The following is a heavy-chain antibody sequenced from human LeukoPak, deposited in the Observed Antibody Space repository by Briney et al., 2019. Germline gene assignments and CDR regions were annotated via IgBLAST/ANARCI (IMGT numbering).Heavy chain of an antibody. CDR2: ISGSGGST. D-gene: IGHD3-10*01. Sequence: GSLRLSCAASGFTFSSYAMSWVRQAPGKGLEWVSAISGSGGSTYYADSVKGRFTISRDNSKNTLYLQMNSLRAEDTAVYYCAKEGGLWFGDLPPTLFDPWGQGTLVTVSS. CDR1: GFTFSSYA. V-gene: IGHV3-23*01. J-gene: IGHJ5*02. CDR3: AKEGGLWFGDLPPTLFDP.